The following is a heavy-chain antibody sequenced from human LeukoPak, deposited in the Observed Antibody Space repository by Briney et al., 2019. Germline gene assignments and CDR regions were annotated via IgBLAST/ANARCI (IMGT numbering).Heavy chain of an antibody. CDR2: ISDTSTYI. J-gene: IGHJ5*02. CDR1: GFTFSTYS. CDR3: ARDRIWNYHYTDS. Sequence: GGSLRLSCAASGFTFSTYSMNWVRQAPGKGLEWVSCISDTSTYIYYADSVKGRFAISRDNAKNLLYLQMNNLRAEDTAVYYCARDRIWNYHYTDSWGQGTLVTVSS. V-gene: IGHV3-21*06. D-gene: IGHD1-7*01.